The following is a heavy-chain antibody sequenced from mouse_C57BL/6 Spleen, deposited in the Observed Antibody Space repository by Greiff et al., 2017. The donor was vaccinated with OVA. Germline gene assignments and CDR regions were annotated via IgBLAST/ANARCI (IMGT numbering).Heavy chain of an antibody. J-gene: IGHJ1*03. Sequence: VQVVESGPGLVQPSQSLSITCTVSGFSLTSYGVHWVRQSPGKGLEWLGVIWSGGSTDYNAAFISRLSISKDNSKSQVFFKMNSLLADDTAIYYDAREEDYYGSSPYWYFDVWGTGTTVTVSS. CDR3: AREEDYYGSSPYWYFDV. CDR1: GFSLTSYG. D-gene: IGHD1-1*01. CDR2: IWSGGST. V-gene: IGHV2-2*01.